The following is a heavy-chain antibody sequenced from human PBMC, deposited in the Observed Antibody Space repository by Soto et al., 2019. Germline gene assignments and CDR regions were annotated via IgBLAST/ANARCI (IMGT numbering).Heavy chain of an antibody. CDR1: GGSFSGYY. CDR3: ARTSYCGGDCYFTAGTDAFDI. V-gene: IGHV4-34*01. J-gene: IGHJ3*02. Sequence: SETLSLTCAVYGGSFSGYYGSWIRQPPGKGLEWIGEINHSGSTNYNPSLKGRVTISVDTSKNQFSLKLSSVTAADTAVYYGARTSYCGGDCYFTAGTDAFDIWGQGTMVTVSS. D-gene: IGHD2-21*01. CDR2: INHSGST.